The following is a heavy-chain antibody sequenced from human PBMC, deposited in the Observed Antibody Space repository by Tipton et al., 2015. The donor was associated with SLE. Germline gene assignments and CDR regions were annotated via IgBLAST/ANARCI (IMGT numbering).Heavy chain of an antibody. V-gene: IGHV4-39*07. CDR1: GGSITSSSYY. D-gene: IGHD2-8*01. J-gene: IGHJ4*02. Sequence: TLSLTCTVSGGSITSSSYYWGWIRQPPGKGLEWIGTMYYTGTTYYNPSLKSRVTISVDTSENQFSLQLTSVTAADTAIYYCARPMGDYWGQGTLVTVSS. CDR2: MYYTGTT. CDR3: ARPMGDY.